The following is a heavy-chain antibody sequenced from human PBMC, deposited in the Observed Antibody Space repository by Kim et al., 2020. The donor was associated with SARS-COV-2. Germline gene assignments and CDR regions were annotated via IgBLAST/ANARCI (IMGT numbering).Heavy chain of an antibody. CDR3: ASLYCTSTSCFDY. J-gene: IGHJ4*02. CDR2: IYYSGST. D-gene: IGHD2-2*01. CDR1: SVSISTYS. V-gene: IGHV4-59*08. Sequence: SETLSLTCTVSSVSISTYSWSWIRQPPGKGLEWIGNIYYSGSTNYNPSLRSRVTMSVDTSKNQFSLKLTSVTAADTAVYYCASLYCTSTSCFDYWGQGTLVTVSS.